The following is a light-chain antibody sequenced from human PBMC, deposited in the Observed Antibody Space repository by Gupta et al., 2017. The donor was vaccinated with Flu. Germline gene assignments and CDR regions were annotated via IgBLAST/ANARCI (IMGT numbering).Light chain of an antibody. CDR1: SSDVGSCNL. CDR3: CSYAGSSTVV. CDR2: DVT. Sequence: SALTQPAYVSGSPLRSIIISCTGTSSDVGSCNLVYWYPPHPGKANKLMIYDVTERPAGFANSLSGSKSGNTATLTISGLQAEDEDDYYCCSYAGSSTVVFGGGTRLTVL. V-gene: IGLV2-23*02. J-gene: IGLJ3*02.